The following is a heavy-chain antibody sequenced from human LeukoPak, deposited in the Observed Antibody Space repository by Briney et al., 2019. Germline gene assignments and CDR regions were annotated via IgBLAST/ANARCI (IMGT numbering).Heavy chain of an antibody. J-gene: IGHJ5*02. CDR3: ARVSSGYWFDP. CDR2: AHYTGST. Sequence: SETLFLTCIVSGESISGFYWNWIRQPPGKGLEWIGYAHYTGSTNYNPSLKSRVTISVDTSKNQFSLKLSSVTAADTAVYYCARVSSGYWFDPWGQGTLVTVSS. V-gene: IGHV4-59*01. D-gene: IGHD6-19*01. CDR1: GESISGFY.